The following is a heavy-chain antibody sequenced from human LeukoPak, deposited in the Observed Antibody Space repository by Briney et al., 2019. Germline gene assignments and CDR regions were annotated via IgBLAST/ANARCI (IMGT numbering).Heavy chain of an antibody. CDR3: ARRYCSGGSCNFDY. D-gene: IGHD2-15*01. CDR2: IYPSDSDT. J-gene: IGHJ4*02. V-gene: IGHV5-51*01. Sequence: GESLKISCKGSGYSFTNYWLGWVRQMRGKGLEWVGSIYPSDSDTRYSPSFQGQVTISADKSTSTAYLQWRSLKASDTAMFYCARRYCSGGSCNFDYWGQGTLVTVSS. CDR1: GYSFTNYW.